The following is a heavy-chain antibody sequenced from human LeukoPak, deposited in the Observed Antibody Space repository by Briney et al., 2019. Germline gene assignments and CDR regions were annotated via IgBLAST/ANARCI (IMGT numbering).Heavy chain of an antibody. CDR1: GFTFDDYG. D-gene: IGHD6-19*01. J-gene: IGHJ4*02. Sequence: GGSLRLXCAASGFTFDDYGMSWVRHAPGKGLEWVSGINWNGGSTGYADSVKGRFTISRDNAKNSLYLQMNSLRAEDTALYYCARDPPTGYSSGWYFDYWGQGTLVTVSS. V-gene: IGHV3-20*04. CDR2: INWNGGST. CDR3: ARDPPTGYSSGWYFDY.